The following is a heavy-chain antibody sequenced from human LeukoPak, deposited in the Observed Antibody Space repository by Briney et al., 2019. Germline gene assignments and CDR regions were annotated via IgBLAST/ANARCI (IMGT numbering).Heavy chain of an antibody. J-gene: IGHJ3*02. CDR3: ARSKVGANAFDI. CDR2: ISSSSTI. CDR1: GFTFSSYS. Sequence: GGSLRLSCAASGFTFSSYSMNWVRQAPGKGLEWVSYISSSSTIYYADSVKGRFTISRDNAKNSLYLQMNSLRAEDTAVYYCARSKVGANAFDIWGQGTMVTVSS. D-gene: IGHD1-26*01. V-gene: IGHV3-48*01.